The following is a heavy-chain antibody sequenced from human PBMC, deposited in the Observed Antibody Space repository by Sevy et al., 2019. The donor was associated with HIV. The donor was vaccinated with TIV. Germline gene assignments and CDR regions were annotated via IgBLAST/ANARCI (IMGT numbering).Heavy chain of an antibody. V-gene: IGHV3-33*01. CDR1: GFIFSNHG. CDR2: IWYDGSDT. CDR3: ARDVDSNYDGIDA. D-gene: IGHD4-4*01. J-gene: IGHJ6*02. Sequence: GGSLRLSCAASGFIFSNHGMHWVRQAPGKGLEWVARIWYDGSDTYYGEPVKGRFTISRDNSKNTVDLQMNSLRVEDTAVYYCARDVDSNYDGIDAWGQGTTVTVSS.